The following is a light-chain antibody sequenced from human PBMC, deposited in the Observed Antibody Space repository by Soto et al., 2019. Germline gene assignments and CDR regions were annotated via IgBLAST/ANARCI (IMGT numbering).Light chain of an antibody. CDR1: NIGSKS. CDR2: DDS. J-gene: IGLJ3*02. V-gene: IGLV3-21*02. CDR3: QVWDSSSDHWV. Sequence: SYELTQPPSVSVAPGQTARITCGGNNIGSKSVPWYQQKTGQSPVLVVYDDSDRPSGIPARFSGSNSGNTATLTISRVEAVDEADYYCQVWDSSSDHWVFGGGTKRTVL.